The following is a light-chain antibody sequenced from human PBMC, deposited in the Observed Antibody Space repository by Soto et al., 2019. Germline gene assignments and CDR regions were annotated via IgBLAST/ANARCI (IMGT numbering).Light chain of an antibody. CDR3: QQLNSYPLT. V-gene: IGKV1-9*01. CDR1: QGISSY. J-gene: IGKJ4*01. CDR2: AAS. Sequence: IQLTQSPSSLSASVGDRVTITCRASQGISSYLAWYQQKPGKAPKVLIYAASTLHSGVPSRFSGSGSGTDFTLTISSLQPEDFATYYCQQLNSYPLTFGGGTKVDI.